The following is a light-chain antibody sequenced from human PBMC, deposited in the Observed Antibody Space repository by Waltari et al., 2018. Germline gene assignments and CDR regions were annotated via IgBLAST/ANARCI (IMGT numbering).Light chain of an antibody. V-gene: IGKV4-1*01. Sequence: DIVMTQSPDSLAVSLGERATINCKSSQSVSYSSNNENYLAWYQQKPGQPPKLLIFWASIRESGVPDRFSGSGSGTDFSLTINGLQAEDVAVYYCQQYYGTPLTFGQGTKVEIK. CDR3: QQYYGTPLT. J-gene: IGKJ1*01. CDR1: QSVSYSSNNENY. CDR2: WAS.